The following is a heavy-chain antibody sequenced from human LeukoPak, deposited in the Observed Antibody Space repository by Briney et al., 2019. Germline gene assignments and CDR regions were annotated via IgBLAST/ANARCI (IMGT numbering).Heavy chain of an antibody. V-gene: IGHV4-34*01. CDR3: ARRRSGTMVRGKWFDP. Sequence: SETLSLTCAVYGGSFSGYYWSWIRQPPGKGPEWIGEINHSGSTNYNPSLKSRVTISVDTSKNQFSLKLSSVTAADTAVYYCARRRSGTMVRGKWFDPWGQGTLVTVSS. CDR2: INHSGST. J-gene: IGHJ5*02. CDR1: GGSFSGYY. D-gene: IGHD3-10*01.